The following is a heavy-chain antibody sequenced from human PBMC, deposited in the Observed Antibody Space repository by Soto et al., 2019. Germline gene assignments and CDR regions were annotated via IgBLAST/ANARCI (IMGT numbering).Heavy chain of an antibody. V-gene: IGHV4-39*01. CDR2: MDYSGST. Sequence: LTCTVSGGSISASSYYWGWIRQPPGKGLEWIGSMDYSGSTYYNPSLKSRVTISVDTSKNQFSLKLSSLTAADTAVYYCARVLYYGSGTSDLWGQGTLVTSPQ. CDR3: ARVLYYGSGTSDL. D-gene: IGHD3-10*01. J-gene: IGHJ5*02. CDR1: GGSISASSYY.